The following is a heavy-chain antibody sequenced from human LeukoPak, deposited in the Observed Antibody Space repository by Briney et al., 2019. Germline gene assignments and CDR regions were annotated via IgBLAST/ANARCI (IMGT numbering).Heavy chain of an antibody. D-gene: IGHD3-22*01. Sequence: GGSLRPSCAASGFTFSSYSMNWVRHAPGKGLEWVSGINWNGGSTGYADSVKGRFTISRDNAKNSLYLQMNSLRAEDTALYHCARAYYYDSSGYYSPFDPWGQGTLVTVSS. CDR3: ARAYYYDSSGYYSPFDP. J-gene: IGHJ5*02. CDR1: GFTFSSYS. V-gene: IGHV3-20*01. CDR2: INWNGGST.